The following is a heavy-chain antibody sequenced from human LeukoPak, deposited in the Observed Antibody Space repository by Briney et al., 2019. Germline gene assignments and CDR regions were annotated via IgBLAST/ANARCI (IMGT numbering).Heavy chain of an antibody. Sequence: SETLSLTCTVSGGSISSYYWSWIRQPPGKGLVWIGSIYSSGSTNYNPSLKSRVTISVDTSKNQFSLKLSSVTAAGTAVYYCAKGAFDIWGQGTMVTVSS. CDR1: GGSISSYY. CDR3: AKGAFDI. V-gene: IGHV4-59*01. CDR2: IYSSGST. J-gene: IGHJ3*02.